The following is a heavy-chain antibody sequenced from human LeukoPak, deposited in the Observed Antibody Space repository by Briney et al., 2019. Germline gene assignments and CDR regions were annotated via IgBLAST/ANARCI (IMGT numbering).Heavy chain of an antibody. CDR3: ARDQDFGVVTTAPYYYYGMDV. CDR2: INPSGGST. CDR1: GYTFTSYY. D-gene: IGHD3-3*01. J-gene: IGHJ6*02. V-gene: IGHV1-46*01. Sequence: VASVKVSCTASGYTFTSYYMHWVRQAPGQGLEWMGIINPSGGSTSYAQKFQGRVTMTRDTSTSTVYMELSSLRSEDTAVYYCARDQDFGVVTTAPYYYYGMDVWGQGTTVTVSS.